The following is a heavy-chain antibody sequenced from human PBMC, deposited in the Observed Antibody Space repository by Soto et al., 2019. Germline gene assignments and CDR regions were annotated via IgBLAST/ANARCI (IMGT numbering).Heavy chain of an antibody. CDR2: ISAYNGNT. Sequence: QIQLVQSGAEVKKPGASVKVSCKASGYTFSSYHITWVRQAPGQGLEWMGWISAYNGNTNYAQNLQGRGTMTTDPSTSTADMELRSLRSDDTAVYYCARDLPPVDYWGQGTLVTVSS. CDR1: GYTFSSYH. J-gene: IGHJ4*02. V-gene: IGHV1-18*01. CDR3: ARDLPPVDY.